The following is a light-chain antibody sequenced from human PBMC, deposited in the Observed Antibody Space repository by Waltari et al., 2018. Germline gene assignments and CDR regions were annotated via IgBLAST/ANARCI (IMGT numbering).Light chain of an antibody. CDR2: VNSDGSH. CDR3: QTGGHGTWV. Sequence: QLVLTQSPSASASLGASVKLTCILSSGHSTNVVAWLQQQPEKGPRFLMKVNSDGSHTKGDEIPDRFSGSSSGAERYLTISSLQSEDETDYYCQTGGHGTWVFGGGTKLTVL. V-gene: IGLV4-69*01. J-gene: IGLJ3*02. CDR1: SGHSTNV.